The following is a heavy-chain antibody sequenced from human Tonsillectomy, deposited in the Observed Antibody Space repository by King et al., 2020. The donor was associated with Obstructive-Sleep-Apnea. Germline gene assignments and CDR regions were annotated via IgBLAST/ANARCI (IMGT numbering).Heavy chain of an antibody. CDR2: ISGSGVST. J-gene: IGHJ4*02. CDR3: AKDAYYYDSSGYYYPFDY. D-gene: IGHD3-22*01. Sequence: QLVQSGGGLVQPGGSLRLSCAASGFTFSSYAMIWVRQAPGKGLEWVSAISGSGVSTYYADSVKGRFTISRDNSKNTLYLQMNSLRAEDTAVYYCAKDAYYYDSSGYYYPFDYWGQGTLVTVSS. V-gene: IGHV3-23*04. CDR1: GFTFSSYA.